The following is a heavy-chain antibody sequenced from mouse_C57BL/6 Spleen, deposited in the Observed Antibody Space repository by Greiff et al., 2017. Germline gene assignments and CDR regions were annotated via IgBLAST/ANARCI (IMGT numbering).Heavy chain of an antibody. CDR2: IYPGSGNT. CDR1: GYTFTDYY. D-gene: IGHD3-2*02. V-gene: IGHV1-76*01. Sequence: QVQLQQSGAELVRPGASVKLSCKASGYTFTDYYINWVKQRPGQGLEWIARIYPGSGNTYYNETFKGKATLTAEKSSSTAYMQLSSLTSEDSAVYFCARGEAGSYFDYWGQGTTLTVAS. J-gene: IGHJ2*01. CDR3: ARGEAGSYFDY.